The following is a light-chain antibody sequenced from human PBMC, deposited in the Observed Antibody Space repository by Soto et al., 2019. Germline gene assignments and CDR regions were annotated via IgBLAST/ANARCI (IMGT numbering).Light chain of an antibody. CDR1: SGDIDDYNF. CDR2: EVS. J-gene: IGLJ3*02. Sequence: QSALTQPASVSGSPGQSITISCTGASGDIDDYNFVSWYQHHPGKVPKLIIYEVSHRPSGISNRFSGSKSANTASLTISGIQADDEADYYCSSSTSSNTQVFGGGTKLTVL. V-gene: IGLV2-14*01. CDR3: SSSTSSNTQV.